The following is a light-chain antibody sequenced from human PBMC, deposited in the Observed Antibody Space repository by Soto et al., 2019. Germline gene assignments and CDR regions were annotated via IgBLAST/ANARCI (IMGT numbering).Light chain of an antibody. CDR2: GAF. Sequence: LTQSAVPVSLYPAEIATLYCRTSQSVSYTFLAWYQQKPGQAPKLLIHGAFSRATGIPDRFSGSGSGTDFTLTISTLEPEDSAVYYCQQYGTSPLTFGGGTKVDIK. V-gene: IGKV3-20*01. J-gene: IGKJ4*01. CDR3: QQYGTSPLT. CDR1: QSVSYTF.